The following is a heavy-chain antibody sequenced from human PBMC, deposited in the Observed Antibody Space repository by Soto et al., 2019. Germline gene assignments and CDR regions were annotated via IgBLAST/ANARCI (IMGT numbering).Heavy chain of an antibody. D-gene: IGHD3-22*01. CDR1: GYTFTSYG. J-gene: IGHJ4*01. CDR3: STMIVVRFDY. V-gene: IGHV1-18*01. CDR2: ISTVNGNT. Sequence: ASVKVSCKASGYTFTSYGISWVRQAPGQGLEWMGWISTVNGNTKFAQKFQGRVTMTTDTSTTATPIVYMELRSLRSDDTAVYSYSTMIVVRFDYWGHGTLVTVSS.